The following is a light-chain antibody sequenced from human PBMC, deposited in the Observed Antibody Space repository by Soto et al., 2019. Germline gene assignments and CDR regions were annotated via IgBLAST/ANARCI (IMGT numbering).Light chain of an antibody. V-gene: IGLV2-23*01. CDR2: EGS. J-gene: IGLJ1*01. CDR1: SSDVGSYNL. CDR3: CSYAGSSTSYV. Sequence: QSAPTQPASVSGSPGQSITISCTGTSSDVGSYNLVSWYQQHPGKAPKLMIYEGSKRPSGVSNRFSGSKSGNTASLTISGLQAEDEADYYCCSYAGSSTSYVFGTGTKLTVL.